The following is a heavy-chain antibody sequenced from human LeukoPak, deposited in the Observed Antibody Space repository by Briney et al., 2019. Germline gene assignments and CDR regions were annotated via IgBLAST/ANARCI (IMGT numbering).Heavy chain of an antibody. CDR2: IRYDGSNK. J-gene: IGHJ4*02. CDR1: GFTFSSYG. CDR3: AKDRRRDLRDFSSGYFDY. Sequence: GGCLRLSCAASGFTFSSYGMHWVRQAPGKGLEWVEFIRYDGSNKYYADSVKGRFTISRDNSKKTLYLQMNSLRAEDTAVYYCAKDRRRDLRDFSSGYFDYCGQGDPVTVSS. D-gene: IGHD3-3*01. V-gene: IGHV3-30*02.